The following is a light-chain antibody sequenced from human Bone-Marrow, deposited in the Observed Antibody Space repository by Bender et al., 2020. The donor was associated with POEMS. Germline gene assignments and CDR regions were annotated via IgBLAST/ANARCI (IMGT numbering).Light chain of an antibody. J-gene: IGLJ2*01. CDR1: TSDVGDYDH. CDR3: ASYSGDSTSVI. V-gene: IGLV2-14*03. CDR2: DVT. Sequence: QSVLTQPASVSGSRGQSVTISCTGTTSDVGDYDHVSWYQHHPGKAPKLIIYDVTNRPSGVSNRFSGSMSANTASLTVSGLQTEDEADYYCASYSGDSTSVIFGGGTRLTVL.